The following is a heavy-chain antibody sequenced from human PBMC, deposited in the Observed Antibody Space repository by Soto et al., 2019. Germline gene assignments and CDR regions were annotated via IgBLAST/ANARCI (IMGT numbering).Heavy chain of an antibody. CDR1: GGSISTYY. V-gene: IGHV4-59*01. Sequence: LSLTCTVSGGSISTYYWSWIRQPPGKGLEWIGHIYYSGSTNYNPSVKSRVTISVDTSKNQLSLKLRSVTAADTAVYYCARPSVAGTWGPFDYWGQGTLVTVSS. CDR3: ARPSVAGTWGPFDY. J-gene: IGHJ4*02. CDR2: IYYSGST. D-gene: IGHD6-19*01.